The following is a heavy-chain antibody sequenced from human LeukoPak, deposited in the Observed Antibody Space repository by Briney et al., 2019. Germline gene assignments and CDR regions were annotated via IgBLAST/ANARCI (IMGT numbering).Heavy chain of an antibody. D-gene: IGHD6-19*01. CDR2: IYYSGST. CDR1: GGSISSSSYY. CDR3: ARGRLASYYYYYYMDV. Sequence: SETLSLTCTVSGGSISSSSYYWGWIRQPPGKGLEWIGSIYYSGSTYYNPSLKSRVTISVDTSKNQFSLKLSSVTAADTAVYYCARGRLASYYYYYYMDVWGKGTTVTVSS. J-gene: IGHJ6*03. V-gene: IGHV4-39*07.